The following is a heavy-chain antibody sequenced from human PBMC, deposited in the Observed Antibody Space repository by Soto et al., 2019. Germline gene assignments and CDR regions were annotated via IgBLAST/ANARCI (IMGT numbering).Heavy chain of an antibody. CDR1: GFSFGTYV. J-gene: IGHJ3*02. CDR2: ISGSGGRV. Sequence: EVQLLESGGGMVEPRGSLKLSCAASGFSFGTYVMNWVRQAPGTGLEWVSGISGSGGRVYSADSVKGRFTISRDNSRNTLYLQMNSLRAEDTAIYYCAMTRLYDTGTNDYHRDALDIWGQGTQVTVSS. D-gene: IGHD3-22*01. CDR3: AMTRLYDTGTNDYHRDALDI. V-gene: IGHV3-23*01.